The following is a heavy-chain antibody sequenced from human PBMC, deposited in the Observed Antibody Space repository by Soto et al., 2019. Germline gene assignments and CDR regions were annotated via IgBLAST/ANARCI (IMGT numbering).Heavy chain of an antibody. CDR1: GESFSGYF. D-gene: IGHD4-17*01. J-gene: IGHJ4*02. Sequence: QVQLQQWGAGLLKPSETLFLTCVVYGESFSGYFWSWIRQPPGQGLEWIGGIINSGATKYSPSLRSRVTMSVDTSKNQFSLNLNSLTAADTAVYYCARDDPVTRTIDYWGQGTLVTVSS. CDR3: ARDDPVTRTIDY. CDR2: IINSGAT. V-gene: IGHV4-34*02.